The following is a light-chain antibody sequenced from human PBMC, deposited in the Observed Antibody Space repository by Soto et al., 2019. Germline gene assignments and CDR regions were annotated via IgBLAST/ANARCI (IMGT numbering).Light chain of an antibody. CDR1: QSISSW. J-gene: IGKJ1*01. V-gene: IGKV1-5*03. CDR2: KAS. Sequence: DIQMTQSPSTLSASVGDRVTITCRASQSISSWLAWYQQKPGKAPKLLIYKASSLESGVPSRFSGSGSGTECTLTISSLQPDDFATYYCQRYNSSPWTFGQGTKVEIK. CDR3: QRYNSSPWT.